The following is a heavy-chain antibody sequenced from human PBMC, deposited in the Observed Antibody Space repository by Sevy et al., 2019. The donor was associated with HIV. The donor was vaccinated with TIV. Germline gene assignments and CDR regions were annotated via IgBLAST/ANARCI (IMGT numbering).Heavy chain of an antibody. CDR2: IWSDGSNK. CDR1: GFTFSDYG. D-gene: IGHD1-7*01. V-gene: IGHV3-33*01. J-gene: IGHJ4*02. CDR3: AREERSGTTTSFDY. Sequence: GGSLRLSCAASGFTFSDYGMHWVRQAPGKGLEWVAVIWSDGSNKYYGDSVKGRFTISRDSSKNTLFLQMNSLRVDDTAVYYCAREERSGTTTSFDYWGQGALVIVSS.